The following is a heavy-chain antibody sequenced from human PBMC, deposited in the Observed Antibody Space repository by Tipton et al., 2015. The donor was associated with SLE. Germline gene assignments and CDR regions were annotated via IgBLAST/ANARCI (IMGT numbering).Heavy chain of an antibody. CDR2: IKEDGSET. CDR3: ASHSPYNFWSGYFGY. Sequence: SLRLSCAASKFTFSSYWMSWVRQAPGKGLEWVANIKEDGSETYYVDSVKGRFTISRDNAKSSLYLQVNSLRAEDTAVYYCASHSPYNFWSGYFGYWGQGTLVTVSS. D-gene: IGHD3-3*01. V-gene: IGHV3-7*01. J-gene: IGHJ4*02. CDR1: KFTFSSYW.